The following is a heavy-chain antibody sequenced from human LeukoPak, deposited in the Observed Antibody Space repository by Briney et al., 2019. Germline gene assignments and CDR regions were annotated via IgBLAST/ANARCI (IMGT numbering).Heavy chain of an antibody. Sequence: GGSLGLSCAASGFTFSSYRMSWVRQAPGKGLEWVSYISSSSSTIYYADSVKGRFTISRDNAKNSLYLQMNSLRAEDTAVYYCARDGSGVRGADKTYYYYYMDVWGKGTTVTVSS. CDR3: ARDGSGVRGADKTYYYYYMDV. CDR1: GFTFSSYR. V-gene: IGHV3-48*01. CDR2: ISSSSSTI. J-gene: IGHJ6*03. D-gene: IGHD3-10*01.